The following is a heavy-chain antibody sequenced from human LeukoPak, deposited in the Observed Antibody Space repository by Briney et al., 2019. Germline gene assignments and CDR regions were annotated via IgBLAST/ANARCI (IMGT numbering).Heavy chain of an antibody. D-gene: IGHD4-23*01. J-gene: IGHJ3*02. CDR2: IKQDGSDQ. Sequence: GGSLRLSCAASGFTFSSYWMSWVRQAPGKGLEWVANIKQDGSDQYYADSVKGRFTISRDNSKNTLYLQVNSLTAEDTAVYYCARGNSDAFDIWGHGTMVTVSS. V-gene: IGHV3-7*02. CDR3: ARGNSDAFDI. CDR1: GFTFSSYW.